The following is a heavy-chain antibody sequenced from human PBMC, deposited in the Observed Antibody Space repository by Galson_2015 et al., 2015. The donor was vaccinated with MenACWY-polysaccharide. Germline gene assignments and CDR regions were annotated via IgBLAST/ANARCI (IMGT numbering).Heavy chain of an antibody. V-gene: IGHV3-7*01. CDR3: ARGYCGGGRCSRNY. D-gene: IGHD2-15*01. CDR2: IKQDGSGT. J-gene: IGHJ4*02. CDR1: GFIFSNYW. Sequence: SLRLSCAASGFIFSNYWMNWVRQAPGKGLEWVADIKQDGSGTHYVDSVKGRFTISRGNAKNTLCLQMISLRADDTAVYYCARGYCGGGRCSRNYWGQGTLVTVSS.